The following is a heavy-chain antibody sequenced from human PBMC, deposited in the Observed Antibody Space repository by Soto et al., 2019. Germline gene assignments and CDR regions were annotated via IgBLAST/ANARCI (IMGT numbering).Heavy chain of an antibody. CDR3: ATRFHSSGVLFDY. CDR2: IYHSGST. D-gene: IGHD3-10*01. CDR1: GGSIGSGGYS. J-gene: IGHJ4*02. Sequence: SETLSLTGAGSGGSIGSGGYSCSWIRQPPGKGLEWIGYIYHSGSTYYNPSLKSRVTISVDRSKSQFYLKLTSVTAADTAIYYCATRFHSSGVLFDYWGPGTQVTVPQ. V-gene: IGHV4-30-2*02.